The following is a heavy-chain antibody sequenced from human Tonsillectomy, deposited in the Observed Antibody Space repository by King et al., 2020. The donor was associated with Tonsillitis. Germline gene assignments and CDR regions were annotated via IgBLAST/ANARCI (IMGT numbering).Heavy chain of an antibody. D-gene: IGHD6-19*01. V-gene: IGHV1-3*01. CDR1: GYTFTNYA. CDR2: INADNGDK. CDR3: ARGSSSASWGLDV. Sequence: QLVQSGAEVKKPGASVKVSCKASGYTFTNYAMHWVRQAPGQRLEWMGWINADNGDKKYSQKFQGRVTITRDTSASTAYMELSSLRSEDTTIYYCARGSSSASWGLDVWGQGTTVTVSS. J-gene: IGHJ6*02.